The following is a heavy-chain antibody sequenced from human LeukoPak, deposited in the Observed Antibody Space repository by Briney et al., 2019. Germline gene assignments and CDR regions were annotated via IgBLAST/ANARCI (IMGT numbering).Heavy chain of an antibody. CDR1: VFTFSDYA. D-gene: IGHD3-22*01. J-gene: IGHJ4*02. CDR3: AKGVPSTYYYDSSGYYLDY. Sequence: GGSLRLSCAASVFTFSDYATSWVRQAPGKGLEWVSAISGSGGSTYYADSVKGRFTISRDNSKNTLYLQMNSLRAEDTAVYYCAKGVPSTYYYDSSGYYLDYWGQGTLVTVSS. V-gene: IGHV3-23*01. CDR2: ISGSGGST.